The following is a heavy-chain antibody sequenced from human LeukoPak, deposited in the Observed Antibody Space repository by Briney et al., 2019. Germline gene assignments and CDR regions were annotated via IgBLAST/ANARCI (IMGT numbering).Heavy chain of an antibody. CDR2: IYYSGST. D-gene: IGHD2-15*01. V-gene: IGHV4-31*03. CDR3: ARAPPGYDAFDI. CDR1: XGXXSSXGYY. Sequence: PXXTLSLTCTVSXGXXSSXGYYXSXIXQHPGXXLXXIVYIYYSGSTYYNPSLKSRVTISVDTSKNQFSLKLSSVTAADTAVYYCARAPPGYDAFDIWGQGTMVTVSS. J-gene: IGHJ3*02.